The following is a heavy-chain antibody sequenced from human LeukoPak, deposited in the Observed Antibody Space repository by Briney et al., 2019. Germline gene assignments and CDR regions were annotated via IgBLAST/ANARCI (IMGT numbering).Heavy chain of an antibody. D-gene: IGHD6-13*01. CDR1: GFTFSSYG. J-gene: IGHJ5*02. CDR3: ARTREYSSTWFFPPFDP. Sequence: GGSLRLSCAASGFTFSSYGMNWVRQAPGQGLEWMGWINPNSGRTNYAHNFQGRVTLTRDPSISTAYMELTGLTSNDTGVYYCARTREYSSTWFFPPFDPWGQGTLVTVSS. V-gene: IGHV1-2*02. CDR2: INPNSGRT.